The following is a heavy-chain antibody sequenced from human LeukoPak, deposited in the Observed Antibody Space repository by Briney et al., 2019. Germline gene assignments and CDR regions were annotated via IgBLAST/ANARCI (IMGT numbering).Heavy chain of an antibody. V-gene: IGHV3-9*01. CDR2: ISWNSGSI. Sequence: PGGSLRLSCAASGFTFDDYAMHWVRQAPGKGLEWVSGISWNSGSIGYADSVKGRFTISRDNSKNTLYLQMNSLRPEDTAVYYCARDAPGYCSGGTCYNKWFDPWGQGTLVAVSS. CDR1: GFTFDDYA. J-gene: IGHJ5*02. D-gene: IGHD2-15*01. CDR3: ARDAPGYCSGGTCYNKWFDP.